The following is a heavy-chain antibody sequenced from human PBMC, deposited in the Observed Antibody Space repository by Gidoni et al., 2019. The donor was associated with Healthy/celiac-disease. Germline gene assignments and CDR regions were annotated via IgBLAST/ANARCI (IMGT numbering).Heavy chain of an antibody. CDR3: ATGLIFGPDAFDI. D-gene: IGHD3-3*01. CDR1: GFTFSSYS. V-gene: IGHV3-21*01. CDR2: ISSSSSYI. Sequence: EVQLVESGGGLVKPGGSLRLSCAASGFTFSSYSMNWVRQAPGKGLEWVSSISSSSSYIYYADSVKGRFTISRDNAKNSLYLQMNSLRAEDTAVYYCATGLIFGPDAFDIWGQGTMVTVS. J-gene: IGHJ3*02.